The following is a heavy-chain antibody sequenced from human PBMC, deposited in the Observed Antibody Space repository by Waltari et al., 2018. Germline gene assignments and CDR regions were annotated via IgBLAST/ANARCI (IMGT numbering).Heavy chain of an antibody. J-gene: IGHJ3*02. CDR2: IYHTGRS. V-gene: IGHV4-38-2*01. Sequence: QVQLQESGPGLVKPTETLSLTCSVSGYSISSGYYWGWIRQPPGKGLEWIGNIYHTGRSYYNSSLKSRINMLVDTSKNQFSLKLTSVTAADTAVYHCAGASSLDAFHIWGQGTMVTVSS. D-gene: IGHD6-6*01. CDR3: AGASSLDAFHI. CDR1: GYSISSGYY.